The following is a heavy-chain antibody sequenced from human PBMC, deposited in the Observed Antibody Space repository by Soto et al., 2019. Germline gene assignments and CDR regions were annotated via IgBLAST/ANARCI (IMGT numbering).Heavy chain of an antibody. D-gene: IGHD2-15*01. V-gene: IGHV3-23*01. CDR3: AKYRDDIGMVDAFEV. J-gene: IGHJ3*01. CDR1: GFTFSTYA. Sequence: EMHLLESGGELVQPGGSLRLSCAASGFTFSTYAMTWVRQAPGKGLEYVSAISGGGVTTYSADSMKGRFTISRDNSKNTLYRQRNSLRAEDKAVYDCAKYRDDIGMVDAFEVWGQGTMVTVSS. CDR2: ISGGGVTT.